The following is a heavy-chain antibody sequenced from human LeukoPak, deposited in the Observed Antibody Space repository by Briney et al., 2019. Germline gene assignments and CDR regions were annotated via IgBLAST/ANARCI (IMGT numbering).Heavy chain of an antibody. V-gene: IGHV3-23*01. D-gene: IGHD3-22*01. J-gene: IGHJ4*02. CDR1: GFTFSSYW. CDR3: AKGGEIGAFITMIVVVSYYFDY. CDR2: ISGRGGNT. Sequence: GGSLRLSCAASGFTFSSYWMSWVRQAPGKGLEWVSGISGRGGNTYYADSVKGRFTISRDNSKNTLYLQMNSLRAEDTAVYYCAKGGEIGAFITMIVVVSYYFDYWGQGTLVTVSS.